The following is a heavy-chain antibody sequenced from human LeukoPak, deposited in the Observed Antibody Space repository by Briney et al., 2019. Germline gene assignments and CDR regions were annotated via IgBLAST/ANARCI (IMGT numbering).Heavy chain of an antibody. CDR2: ISAYNGNT. CDR1: GYTFTSYG. J-gene: IGHJ4*02. V-gene: IGHV1-18*01. CDR3: ARTSRWDIVSNALIDY. D-gene: IGHD5/OR15-5a*01. Sequence: ASVKVSCKASGYTFTSYGISWVRQAPGQGLEWMGWISAYNGNTNYAQKLQGRVTMTTDTSTSTAYMELRSLRSDDTAVYYCARTSRWDIVSNALIDYWGQGTLVTVSS.